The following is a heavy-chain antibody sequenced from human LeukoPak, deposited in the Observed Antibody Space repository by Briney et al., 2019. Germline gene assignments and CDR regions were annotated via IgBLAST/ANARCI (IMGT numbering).Heavy chain of an antibody. CDR2: ISGSDGST. D-gene: IGHD3-22*01. V-gene: IGHV3-23*01. Sequence: GGSLRLSCAASGFTFSSYAMSWVRQAPGKGLEWVSAISGSDGSTYYADSVKGRFTISRDNSKNTLYLQMNSLRAEDTAVYYCAKGSSVTMIVVVITPFDYWGQGTLVTVSS. CDR1: GFTFSSYA. CDR3: AKGSSVTMIVVVITPFDY. J-gene: IGHJ4*02.